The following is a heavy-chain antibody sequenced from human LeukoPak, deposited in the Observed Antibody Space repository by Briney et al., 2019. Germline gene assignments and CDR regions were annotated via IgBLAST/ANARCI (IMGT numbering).Heavy chain of an antibody. J-gene: IGHJ4*02. CDR2: IDYSGST. CDR1: GGSISSYY. Sequence: SETLSLTCTVSGGSISSYYWSWIRQPPGKGLEWIGYIDYSGSTNYKPSLKRRVTISVDTSKNQFSLKLNSVTAADTAVYYCAKDRALGSGKYYFDYWGQGTLVTVSS. CDR3: AKDRALGSGKYYFDY. V-gene: IGHV4-59*01. D-gene: IGHD3-16*01.